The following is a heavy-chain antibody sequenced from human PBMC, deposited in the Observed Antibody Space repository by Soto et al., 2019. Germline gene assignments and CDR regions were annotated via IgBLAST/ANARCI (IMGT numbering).Heavy chain of an antibody. J-gene: IGHJ4*02. CDR3: ASRDLGTSVDY. D-gene: IGHD1-7*01. CDR2: IYRTGST. V-gene: IGHV4-4*02. Sequence: QVQLQESGPGLVKPSGTLSLTCAVSGGSFTSNNWWTWVRQPPGQGLEWIGEIYRTGSTNYNPSLKSRVTISHEKSEKQISLKETNLTAADTAVYYCASRDLGTSVDYWGQGTLVTVSS. CDR1: GGSFTSNNW.